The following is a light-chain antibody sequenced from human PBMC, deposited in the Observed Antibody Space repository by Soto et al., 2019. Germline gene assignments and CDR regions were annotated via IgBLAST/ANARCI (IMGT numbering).Light chain of an antibody. Sequence: SYELTQPSSVSVSPGQTARITCSGDVLAKKYARWFQQKPGQAPVLVIYKDSERPSGIAERFSGYSSGTTVTLTISGPQVEDEADYYRYSAADNLGVFGGGTKLTVL. J-gene: IGLJ3*02. V-gene: IGLV3-27*01. CDR1: VLAKKY. CDR3: YSAADNLGV. CDR2: KDS.